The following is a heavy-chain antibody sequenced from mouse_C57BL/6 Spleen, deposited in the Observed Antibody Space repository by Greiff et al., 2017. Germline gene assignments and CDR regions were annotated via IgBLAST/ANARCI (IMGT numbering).Heavy chain of an antibody. Sequence: QVQLKESGPELVKPGASVKLSCKASGYTFTSYDINWVKQRPGQGLEWIGWIYPRDGSTKYNEKFKGKATLTVDTSSSTAYMELHSLTSEDSAVYFCARTYGSSPYAMDYWGQGTSVTVSS. J-gene: IGHJ4*01. CDR2: IYPRDGST. CDR3: ARTYGSSPYAMDY. CDR1: GYTFTSYD. D-gene: IGHD1-1*01. V-gene: IGHV1-85*01.